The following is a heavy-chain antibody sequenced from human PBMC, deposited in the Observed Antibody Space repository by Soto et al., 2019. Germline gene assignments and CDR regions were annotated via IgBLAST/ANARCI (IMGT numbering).Heavy chain of an antibody. CDR1: GGSISSSNW. V-gene: IGHV4-4*02. D-gene: IGHD6-13*01. CDR3: ASSDGYSSSWYAY. CDR2: IDHRGST. Sequence: QVQLQESGPGLVKPSGTLSLTCAVSGGSISSSNWRSWVRQPPGKGLEWIGEIDHRGSTNNNPSLKRRVTISVDKSKNQLSLKLSSVTAADTAVYYCASSDGYSSSWYAYWGQGTLVTVSS. J-gene: IGHJ4*02.